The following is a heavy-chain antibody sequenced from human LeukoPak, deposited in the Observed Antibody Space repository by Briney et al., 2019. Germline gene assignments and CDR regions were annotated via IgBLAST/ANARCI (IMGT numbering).Heavy chain of an antibody. J-gene: IGHJ4*02. Sequence: GGSLRLSCVASGFTFTNYWMNWVRQAPGKGLEWVASIKQDGSQKSYVDSVKGRFTISRDNAKNSLSLQMDSLRGEDTAVYYCARYMVRGVGVDYWGQGTLVTVSS. CDR2: IKQDGSQK. CDR3: ARYMVRGVGVDY. D-gene: IGHD3-10*01. CDR1: GFTFTNYW. V-gene: IGHV3-7*01.